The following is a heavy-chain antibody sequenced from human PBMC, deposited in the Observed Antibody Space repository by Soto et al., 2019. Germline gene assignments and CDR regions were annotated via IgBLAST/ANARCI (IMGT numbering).Heavy chain of an antibody. CDR1: GGSISSYY. V-gene: IGHV4-59*08. D-gene: IGHD2-2*01. J-gene: IGHJ4*02. CDR2: IYYSGST. Sequence: SETLSLTCTVSGGSISSYYWSWIRQPPGKGLEWIGYIYYSGSTNYNPSLKSRVTISVDTSKNQFSLKLSSVTAADTAVYYCARAVVVPAATLRDFDYWGQGSLVTVSS. CDR3: ARAVVVPAATLRDFDY.